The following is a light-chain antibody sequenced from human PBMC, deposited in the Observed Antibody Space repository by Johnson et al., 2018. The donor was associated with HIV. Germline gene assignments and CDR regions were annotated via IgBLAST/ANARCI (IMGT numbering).Light chain of an antibody. CDR1: SSNIGNNY. Sequence: QSVLTQPPSVSAAPGQKVTISCSGSSSNIGNNYVSWYQQLPGTAPKLLIYDNNKRPSGIPDRFSGSKSGTSATLGITGLQTGDEADYYCGTCDSSLSAGLPYVFGTGTKVTVL. CDR2: DNN. J-gene: IGLJ1*01. CDR3: GTCDSSLSAGLPYV. V-gene: IGLV1-51*01.